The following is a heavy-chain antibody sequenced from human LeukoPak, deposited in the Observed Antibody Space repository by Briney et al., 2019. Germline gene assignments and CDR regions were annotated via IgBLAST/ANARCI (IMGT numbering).Heavy chain of an antibody. D-gene: IGHD6-13*01. Sequence: ASVKVSCKASGYIFTGYYMHWVRQAPGQGLEWMGIINPSGGSTSYAQKFQGRVTMTRDASTSTVYMELSSLRSEDTAVYYCARTYSSSWYEIDYWGQGTLVTVSS. V-gene: IGHV1-46*01. CDR3: ARTYSSSWYEIDY. CDR1: GYIFTGYY. J-gene: IGHJ4*02. CDR2: INPSGGST.